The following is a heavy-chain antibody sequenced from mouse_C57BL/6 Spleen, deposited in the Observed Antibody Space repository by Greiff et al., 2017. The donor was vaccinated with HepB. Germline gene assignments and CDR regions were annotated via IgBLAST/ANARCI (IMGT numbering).Heavy chain of an antibody. Sequence: VQLKQSGAELVKPGASVKLSCTASGFNIKDTYMHWVKQRPEQGLEWIGRIDPANGNTKYDPKFQGKATKTAATSSNTAYLQLSSLTSEDTDVYYCARINAWGQGTTLTVSS. CDR3: ARINA. CDR2: IDPANGNT. J-gene: IGHJ2*01. CDR1: GFNIKDTY. V-gene: IGHV14-3*02.